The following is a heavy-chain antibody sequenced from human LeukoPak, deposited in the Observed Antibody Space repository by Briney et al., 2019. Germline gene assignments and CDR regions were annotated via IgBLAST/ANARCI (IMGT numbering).Heavy chain of an antibody. D-gene: IGHD3-16*01. V-gene: IGHV4-59*01. Sequence: SETLSLTCTVSGGSISSYYWSWIRQPPGKGLEWIGYIYYSGSTNYNPSRKSRVTISVDTSKNQFSLKLSSVTAADTAVYYCARDREGTFGPWGQGTLVTVSS. J-gene: IGHJ5*02. CDR3: ARDREGTFGP. CDR1: GGSISSYY. CDR2: IYYSGST.